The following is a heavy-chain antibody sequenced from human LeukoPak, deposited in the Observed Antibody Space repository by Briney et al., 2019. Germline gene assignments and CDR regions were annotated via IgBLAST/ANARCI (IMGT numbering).Heavy chain of an antibody. Sequence: KPSETLPLTCAVYGGSFSGYYWSWIRQPPGKGLEWIGEINHSGSTNYNPSLKSRVTISVDTSKNQFSLKLSSVTAADTAVYYCARGIEIWYYYGMDVWGQGTTVTVSS. CDR3: ARGIEIWYYYGMDV. D-gene: IGHD5-24*01. CDR1: GGSFSGYY. J-gene: IGHJ6*02. CDR2: INHSGST. V-gene: IGHV4-34*01.